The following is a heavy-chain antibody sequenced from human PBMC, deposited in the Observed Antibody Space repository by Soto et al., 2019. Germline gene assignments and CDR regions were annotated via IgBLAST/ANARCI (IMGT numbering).Heavy chain of an antibody. CDR3: ARSVNYHGLDV. CDR1: GYSFTTYW. J-gene: IGHJ6*02. Sequence: GESLKISCKGSGYSFTTYWIAWVRQMPGKGLEWLGIIYPGDSDARYSPSFQGQVSMSVDKPSTTAYLQWSSLKTSDTAIYYCARSVNYHGLDVWGQGTTVTVSS. CDR2: IYPGDSDA. V-gene: IGHV5-51*04.